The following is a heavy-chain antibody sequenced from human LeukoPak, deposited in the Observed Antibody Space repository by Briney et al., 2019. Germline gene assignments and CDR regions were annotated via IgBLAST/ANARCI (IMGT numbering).Heavy chain of an antibody. CDR2: IYHSGST. V-gene: IGHV4-38-2*02. J-gene: IGHJ4*02. CDR1: GYSVSSGYY. Sequence: PSETLSLTCTVSGYSVSSGYYWGWIRQPPGKGLEWIGSIYHSGSTYYNPSLKSRVTISVDTSKNQFSLKLSSVTAADTAVYYCARDTGYSFDYWGQGTLVTVSS. CDR3: ARDTGYSFDY. D-gene: IGHD3-22*01.